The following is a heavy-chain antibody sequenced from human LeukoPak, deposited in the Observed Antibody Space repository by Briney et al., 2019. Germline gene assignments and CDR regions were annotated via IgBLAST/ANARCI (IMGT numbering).Heavy chain of an antibody. CDR3: AREVYSGPYNWFDP. J-gene: IGHJ5*02. V-gene: IGHV4-59*01. Sequence: SETLSLTCTVSGGSISSYYWSWIRQPPGKGLEWIGYIYYSGSTNYNPSLKSRVTISVGTSKNQFSLKLSSVTAADTAVYYCAREVYSGPYNWFDPWGQGTLVTVSS. D-gene: IGHD4-11*01. CDR1: GGSISSYY. CDR2: IYYSGST.